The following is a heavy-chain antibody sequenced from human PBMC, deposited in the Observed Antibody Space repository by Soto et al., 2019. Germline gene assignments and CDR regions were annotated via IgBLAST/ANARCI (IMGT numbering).Heavy chain of an antibody. J-gene: IGHJ4*02. CDR3: ARDRCTNGDCYAPSDY. Sequence: GGSLRLSCATSGFTFSTYAMHWVRQAPGKGLEYVSAISSNGRSTYYANSVKGRFTISRDNSKNTLYLQMDSLRAEDMAVYYCARDRCTNGDCYAPSDYWGQGTLVTVSS. CDR2: ISSNGRST. V-gene: IGHV3-64*01. D-gene: IGHD2-8*01. CDR1: GFTFSTYA.